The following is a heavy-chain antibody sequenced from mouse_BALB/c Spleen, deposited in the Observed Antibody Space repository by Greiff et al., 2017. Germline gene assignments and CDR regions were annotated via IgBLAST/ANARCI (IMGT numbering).Heavy chain of an antibody. CDR3: TRNYRYEDYFDY. V-gene: IGHV5-6-4*01. Sequence: EVMLVESGGGLVKPGGSLKLSCAASGFTFSSYTMSWVRQTPEKRLEWVATISSGGSYTYYPDSVKGRFTISRDNAKNTLYLQMSSLKSEDTAMYYCTRNYRYEDYFDYWGQGTTLTVSS. CDR2: ISSGGSYT. CDR1: GFTFSSYT. D-gene: IGHD2-14*01. J-gene: IGHJ2*01.